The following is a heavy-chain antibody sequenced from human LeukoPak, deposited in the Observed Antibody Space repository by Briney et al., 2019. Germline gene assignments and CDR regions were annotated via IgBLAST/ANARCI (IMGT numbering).Heavy chain of an antibody. CDR3: ARETSDYYYYYMDV. V-gene: IGHV4-4*07. J-gene: IGHJ6*03. D-gene: IGHD1-1*01. CDR1: GGSFSGYY. Sequence: SETLSLTCAVYGGSFSGYYWSWIRQPAGKGLEWIGRIYTSGSTNYNPSLKSRVTISVDTSKNQFSLKLSSVTAADTAVYYCARETSDYYYYYMDVWGKGTTVTISS. CDR2: IYTSGST.